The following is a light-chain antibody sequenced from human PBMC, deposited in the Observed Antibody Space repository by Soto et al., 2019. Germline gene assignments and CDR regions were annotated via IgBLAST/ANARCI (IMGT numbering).Light chain of an antibody. CDR3: QSYDSNLSGWV. Sequence: QPVLTQPPSGSGAPGQKGTISCSRSSSNIGAACYVHWYQHLPGTDPKLRIYGNHNRPSGVPDRFSGYKSGTSASLAITGLQAEDEAVYCGQSYDSNLSGWVFGGGTKLTVL. J-gene: IGLJ3*02. CDR2: GNH. V-gene: IGLV1-40*01. CDR1: SSNIGAACY.